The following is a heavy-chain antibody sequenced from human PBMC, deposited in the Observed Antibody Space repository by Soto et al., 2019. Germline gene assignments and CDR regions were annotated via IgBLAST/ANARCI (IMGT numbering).Heavy chain of an antibody. J-gene: IGHJ4*02. CDR1: GFSLTTSGAG. Sequence: GPTRVNPTQTRTLTCAYSGFSLTTSGAGVGWIREPPGKALEWLALISWKDDKRYNPGLKTRLTITKHTTKKQVILTPANTQPVDTARYFCAHRYGGNYYSWYFDSWGQGTLVTVSS. CDR2: ISWKDDK. V-gene: IGHV2-5*01. D-gene: IGHD1-26*01. CDR3: AHRYGGNYYSWYFDS.